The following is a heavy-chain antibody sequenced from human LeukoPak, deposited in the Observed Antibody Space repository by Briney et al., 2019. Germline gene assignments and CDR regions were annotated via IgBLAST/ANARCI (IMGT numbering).Heavy chain of an antibody. CDR2: INHSGTT. V-gene: IGHV4-34*01. CDR1: GGSLSGYY. CDR3: ARDPCSRSSCPLRY. Sequence: SETLFLTCGVSGGSLSGYYCNWIRQTSGKGLEWIGEINHSGTTNFDPSLRGRVAISVDRSNNQCSLRLTSVTAADTAVYYCARDPCSRSSCPLRYWGQGTQVTVSS. J-gene: IGHJ4*02. D-gene: IGHD6-13*01.